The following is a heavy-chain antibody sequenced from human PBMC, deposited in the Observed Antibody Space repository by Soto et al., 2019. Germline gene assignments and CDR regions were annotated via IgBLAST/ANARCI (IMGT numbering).Heavy chain of an antibody. V-gene: IGHV4-4*07. CDR3: ARGFGSTWYYFDY. D-gene: IGHD6-13*01. CDR1: GGSINSYY. CDR2: IYTSGTT. J-gene: IGHJ4*02. Sequence: SETLSLTCTVSGGSINSYYWSWIRQPAGKGLEWIGRIYTSGTTNHNPSLKSRVTMSVDTSDNHFSLKLSSVTAADTAVYYCARGFGSTWYYFDYWGQGTLVTAPQ.